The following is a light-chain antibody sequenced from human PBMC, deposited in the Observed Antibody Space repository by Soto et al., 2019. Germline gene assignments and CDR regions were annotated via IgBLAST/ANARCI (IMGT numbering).Light chain of an antibody. CDR3: QQSFKTPLT. CDR2: ATS. CDR1: QSTNNY. Sequence: DIQMTQSPPSLSASVGDRVIITCRASQSTNNYLNWYQQKPGKAPSLLIYATSILQSGVPSRFSGSGSETDYTLTITSLQPEDFATYYCQQSFKTPLTFGGGNNVEIK. V-gene: IGKV1-39*01. J-gene: IGKJ4*01.